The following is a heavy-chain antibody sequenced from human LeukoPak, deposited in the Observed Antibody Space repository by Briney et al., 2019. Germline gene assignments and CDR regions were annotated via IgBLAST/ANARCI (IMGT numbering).Heavy chain of an antibody. Sequence: SETLSLTCTVSGGSIISYYWSWIRQPPGKGLEWIGYISYSGSTSYNPSLKSRVTISVDTSKNQFSLKLSSVTAADTAVYYCARTTGSYYYDSSGLDYWGQGTLVTVSS. CDR3: ARTTGSYYYDSSGLDY. CDR1: GGSIISYY. CDR2: ISYSGST. D-gene: IGHD3-22*01. J-gene: IGHJ4*02. V-gene: IGHV4-59*08.